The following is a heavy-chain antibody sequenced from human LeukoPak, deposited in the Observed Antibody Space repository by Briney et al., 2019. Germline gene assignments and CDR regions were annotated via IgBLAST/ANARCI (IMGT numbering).Heavy chain of an antibody. D-gene: IGHD3-10*01. Sequence: ASVKVSCKSSGYTFTGYYVHWVRQAPGQGLEWMGWINPNTGDTNYAQKFQGRVTMTRDASINTAYMDLSGLRSDDTAVYYCSRYYRYFDYWGQGTLVTVSS. CDR1: GYTFTGYY. CDR2: INPNTGDT. J-gene: IGHJ4*02. V-gene: IGHV1-2*02. CDR3: SRYYRYFDY.